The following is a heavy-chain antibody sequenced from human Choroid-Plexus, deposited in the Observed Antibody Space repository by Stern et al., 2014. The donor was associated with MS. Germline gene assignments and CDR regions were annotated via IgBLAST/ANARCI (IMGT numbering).Heavy chain of an antibody. V-gene: IGHV3-30*18. Sequence: VHLVESGGGVVQPGRPLRLSCVASGFTFGSCAMHWVRQAPGTGLEWVASVSYDGSNKYYADSVKGRFTISRDNSQNTLYMQMSSLRPEDTAVYYCAKDRQYLTYFFDHWGQGSLVTVSS. D-gene: IGHD2/OR15-2a*01. CDR2: VSYDGSNK. CDR3: AKDRQYLTYFFDH. J-gene: IGHJ5*02. CDR1: GFTFGSCA.